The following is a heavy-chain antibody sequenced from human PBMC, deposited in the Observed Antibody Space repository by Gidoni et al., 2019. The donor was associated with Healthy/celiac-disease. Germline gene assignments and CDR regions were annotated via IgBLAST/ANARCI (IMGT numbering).Heavy chain of an antibody. Sequence: EVQLLESGGGLVQHGGYLRLYCSASVFTFSSYAMSWVRQAAGKGLEWVSAISGSGGSTYYADSVKGRFTISRDNSKNTAVYYCAKAGTYYYDSSGYLSDYFDYWGQGTLVTVSS. J-gene: IGHJ4*02. CDR2: ISGSGGST. D-gene: IGHD3-22*01. CDR3: LSDYFDY. CDR1: VFTFSSYA. V-gene: IGHV3-23*01.